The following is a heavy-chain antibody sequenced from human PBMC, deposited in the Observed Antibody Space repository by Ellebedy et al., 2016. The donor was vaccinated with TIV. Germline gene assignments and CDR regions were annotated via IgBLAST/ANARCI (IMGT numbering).Heavy chain of an antibody. CDR2: IYYSGST. CDR3: ARNVLIFTFDKCYFDL. V-gene: IGHV4-39*01. CDR1: GGSINRSTYY. Sequence: SETLSLTCTVSGGSINRSTYYWGWIRQPPGKGLEWIGTIYYSGSTYYNPSLRSRVTISVDTSKNQFSLKLNSVTAADTAVYYCARNVLIFTFDKCYFDLWGQGILVTVSS. D-gene: IGHD3/OR15-3a*01. J-gene: IGHJ5*02.